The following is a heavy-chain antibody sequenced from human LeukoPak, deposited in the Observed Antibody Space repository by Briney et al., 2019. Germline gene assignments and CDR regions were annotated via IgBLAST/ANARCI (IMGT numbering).Heavy chain of an antibody. J-gene: IGHJ4*02. V-gene: IGHV1-58*01. Sequence: ASVTVSCTASGFTFTSSAVQWVRQARGQRLEWIGWIVVGSGNTNYAQKFQERVTITRDMSTSTAYMELSSLRSEDTAVYYCAADLRLWQLGNWGQGTLVTVSS. CDR2: IVVGSGNT. CDR1: GFTFTSSA. D-gene: IGHD6-13*01. CDR3: AADLRLWQLGN.